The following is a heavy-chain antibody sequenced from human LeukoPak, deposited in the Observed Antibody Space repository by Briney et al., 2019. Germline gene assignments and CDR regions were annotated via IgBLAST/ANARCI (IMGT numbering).Heavy chain of an antibody. Sequence: QSGGSLRLSCAASGFTFDDYAMHWVRQAPGKGLEWVSGISWNSGSIGYADSVKGRFTISRDNAKNSLYLQMNSLRAEDTAVYYCAVDCGDYWGQGILVTVSA. J-gene: IGHJ4*02. CDR1: GFTFDDYA. V-gene: IGHV3-9*01. CDR3: AVDCGDY. CDR2: ISWNSGSI.